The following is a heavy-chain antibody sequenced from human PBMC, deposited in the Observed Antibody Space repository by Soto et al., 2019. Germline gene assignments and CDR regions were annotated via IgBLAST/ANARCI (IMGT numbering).Heavy chain of an antibody. CDR2: IIPIFGTA. CDR1: GGTFSSYA. Sequence: QVQLVQSGAEVKKPGSSVKVSCKASGGTFSSYAISWVRQAPGQGLEWMGGIIPIFGTANYAQKFQGRVTITADESMSTAYMELSSLRSEDTAVYYCARHYGSGSYYYFDPWGQGTLVTVSS. CDR3: ARHYGSGSYYYFDP. J-gene: IGHJ5*02. D-gene: IGHD3-10*01. V-gene: IGHV1-69*01.